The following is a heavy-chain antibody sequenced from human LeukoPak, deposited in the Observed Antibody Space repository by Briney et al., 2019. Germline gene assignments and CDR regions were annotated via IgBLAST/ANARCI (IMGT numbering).Heavy chain of an antibody. Sequence: GASVKVSCKASGYTFTSYGISWVRQAPGQGLEWMGWISAYNGNTNYTQKLQGRVTMTTDTSTSTAYMELRSLRSDDTAVYYCARFSSGYYYVYYYYYMDVWGKGTTVTVSS. CDR3: ARFSSGYYYVYYYYYMDV. J-gene: IGHJ6*03. CDR2: ISAYNGNT. V-gene: IGHV1-18*01. D-gene: IGHD3-22*01. CDR1: GYTFTSYG.